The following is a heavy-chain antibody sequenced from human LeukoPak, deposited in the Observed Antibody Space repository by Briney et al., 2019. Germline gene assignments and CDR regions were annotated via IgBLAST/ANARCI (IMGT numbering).Heavy chain of an antibody. CDR3: ARGHDYYGSGRQSWFDP. J-gene: IGHJ5*02. D-gene: IGHD3-10*01. Sequence: GGSLRLSCAASGFTFSSYAMHWVRQAPGKGLEWVAIISYDGSNKNYADSVKGRFTISRDNSKNTLYLQMNSLRAEDTAVYYCARGHDYYGSGRQSWFDPWGQGTLVTVSS. CDR2: ISYDGSNK. CDR1: GFTFSSYA. V-gene: IGHV3-30*04.